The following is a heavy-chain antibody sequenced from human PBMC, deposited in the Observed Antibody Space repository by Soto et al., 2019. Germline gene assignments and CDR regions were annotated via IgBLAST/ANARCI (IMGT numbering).Heavy chain of an antibody. CDR3: ARAPYYYDSSGYWAY. Sequence: GGSLRLSCAVSGFTFSSYSMNWVHQAPGKGLEWVSSISSSSSYIYYADSVKGRFTISRDNAKNSLYLQMNSLRAEDTAVYYCARAPYYYDSSGYWAYWGQGTLVTVSS. CDR1: GFTFSSYS. J-gene: IGHJ4*02. D-gene: IGHD3-22*01. V-gene: IGHV3-21*01. CDR2: ISSSSSYI.